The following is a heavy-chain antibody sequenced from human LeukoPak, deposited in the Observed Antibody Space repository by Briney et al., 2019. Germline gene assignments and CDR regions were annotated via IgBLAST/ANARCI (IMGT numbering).Heavy chain of an antibody. CDR1: GFTFTNYA. CDR2: ISGSGART. CDR3: AKEQTSSGFFDY. Sequence: GGSLRLSCVASGFTFTNYAMSWVRQAPGKGLEWVSAISGSGARTYYADSVKGRFTVSRDNSKNTVYLQMNSLRAEDRAVYYCAKEQTSSGFFDYWGQGTLVTVSS. V-gene: IGHV3-23*01. J-gene: IGHJ4*02. D-gene: IGHD3-10*01.